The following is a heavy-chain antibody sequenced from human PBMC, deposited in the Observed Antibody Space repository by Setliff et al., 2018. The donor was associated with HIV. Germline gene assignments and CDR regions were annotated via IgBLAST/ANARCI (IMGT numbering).Heavy chain of an antibody. CDR1: GYTFTDYY. CDR3: ATEGRYDSSGYYYVPT. D-gene: IGHD3-22*01. CDR2: VDPKDGGA. J-gene: IGHJ1*01. V-gene: IGHV1-69-2*01. Sequence: ASVKVSCKASGYTFTDYYMHWVRQAPGKGLEWMGRVDPKDGGAIYAEKFQGRVTISADTSTDTAYMELSSLRSEDTAVYYCATEGRYDSSGYYYVPTWGQGTLVTVSS.